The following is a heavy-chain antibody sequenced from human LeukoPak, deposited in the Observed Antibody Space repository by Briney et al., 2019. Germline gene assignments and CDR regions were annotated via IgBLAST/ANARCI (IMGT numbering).Heavy chain of an antibody. Sequence: PSETLSLTCTVSGGSISRSSYYWGWIRQPPGKGLEWIGSISYTGSTWYNPSLNSRVTISVDTSKNQFSLGLSSVTAADTAVYYCATSRARGYDSSGYQRTLDQWGQGTLVTVSS. V-gene: IGHV4-39*01. CDR2: ISYTGST. D-gene: IGHD3-22*01. CDR1: GGSISRSSYY. CDR3: ATSRARGYDSSGYQRTLDQ. J-gene: IGHJ4*02.